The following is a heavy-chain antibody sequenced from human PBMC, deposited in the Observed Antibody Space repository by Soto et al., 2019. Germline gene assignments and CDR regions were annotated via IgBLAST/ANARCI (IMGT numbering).Heavy chain of an antibody. V-gene: IGHV4-34*01. J-gene: IGHJ4*02. D-gene: IGHD6-13*01. CDR1: TGSFSGYY. CDR3: ARTSSSSSFL. Sequence: QVQLQQWGAGLLKPSETLSLTCAVYTGSFSGYYWTWIRQPPGEGLEWIGEIDHSGSTNCNPSLRSRVTISVDTSKHQFSLELRSVTAADTAVYYCARTSSSSSFLWSQGTLVTVSS. CDR2: IDHSGST.